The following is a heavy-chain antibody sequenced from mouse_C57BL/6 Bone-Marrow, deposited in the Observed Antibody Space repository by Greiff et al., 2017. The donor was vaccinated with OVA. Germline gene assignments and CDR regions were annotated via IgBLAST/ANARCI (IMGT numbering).Heavy chain of an antibody. D-gene: IGHD2-4*01. CDR3: ARELIYYDYYLFAY. V-gene: IGHV1-72*01. J-gene: IGHJ3*01. Sequence: QVQLKQPGAELVKPGASVKLSCKASGYTFTSYWMHWVKQRPGRGLEWIGRIDPNSGGTKYNEKFKSKATLTVDKPSSTAYMQLSSLTSEDSAVYYCARELIYYDYYLFAYWGQGTLVTVSA. CDR2: IDPNSGGT. CDR1: GYTFTSYW.